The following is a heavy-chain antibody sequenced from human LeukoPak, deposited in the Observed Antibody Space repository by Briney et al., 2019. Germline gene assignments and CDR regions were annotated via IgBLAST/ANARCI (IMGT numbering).Heavy chain of an antibody. V-gene: IGHV4-61*02. D-gene: IGHD5-24*01. J-gene: IGHJ4*02. CDR1: GGSISSGTYY. Sequence: PSETLSLTCTVSGGSISSGTYYWSWIRQPAGKGLECIGRFYTSGSTNYNPSLKSRVTISVDTSKNQFSLKLSSVTAADTAVYYCARGRDGYNFLNRGEYYYFDYWGQGTLVTVSS. CDR2: FYTSGST. CDR3: ARGRDGYNFLNRGEYYYFDY.